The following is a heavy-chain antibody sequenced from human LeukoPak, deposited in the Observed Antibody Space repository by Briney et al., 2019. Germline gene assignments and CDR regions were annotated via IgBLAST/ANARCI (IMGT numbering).Heavy chain of an antibody. V-gene: IGHV4-61*02. CDR2: IYNSGST. Sequence: SETLSLTCTVSGGSISSGSYYWSWIRQPAGKGLEWIGRIYNSGSTNYNPSFKSRVTMSIDTSKNQFSLKLNSVTAADTAVYYCATNRAELWGRGTLVTVSS. CDR3: ATNRAEL. J-gene: IGHJ2*01. D-gene: IGHD3-3*01. CDR1: GGSISSGSYY.